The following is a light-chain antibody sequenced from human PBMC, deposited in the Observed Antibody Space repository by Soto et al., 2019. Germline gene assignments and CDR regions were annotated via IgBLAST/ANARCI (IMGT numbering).Light chain of an antibody. CDR3: QQYNSYAIT. J-gene: IGKJ5*01. Sequence: DIQMTQSPSTLSASVGDRVTITCRASQSISSWLAWYQPKPGKAPKLLIYKASSLESGVPSRFSGSRSGTEFTLTISSLQPDDFATYYCQQYNSYAITFGQGTRLEIK. CDR2: KAS. CDR1: QSISSW. V-gene: IGKV1-5*03.